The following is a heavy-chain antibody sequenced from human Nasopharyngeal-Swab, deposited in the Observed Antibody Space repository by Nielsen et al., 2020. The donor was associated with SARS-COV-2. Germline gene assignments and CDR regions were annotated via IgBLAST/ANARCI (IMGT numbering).Heavy chain of an antibody. V-gene: IGHV3-30-3*02. D-gene: IGHD6-19*01. CDR2: ISSDGSNK. CDR3: AKLAVAANGDY. Sequence: GESLKISCAASGFTFSSYAMHWVRQAPGKGLEWVAVISSDGSNKYYADSVKGRFTISRDNSKNTLYLQMNSLRAEDTALYYCAKLAVAANGDYWGQGTLVTVSS. J-gene: IGHJ4*02. CDR1: GFTFSSYA.